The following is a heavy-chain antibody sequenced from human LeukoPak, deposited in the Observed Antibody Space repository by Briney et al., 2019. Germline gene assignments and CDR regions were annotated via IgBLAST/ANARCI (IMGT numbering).Heavy chain of an antibody. CDR3: AREGVRGISDY. CDR2: INHSGST. J-gene: IGHJ4*02. Sequence: SETLSLTCAVYGGSFSGYYWSWIRQPPGKGLEWIGEINHSGSTNYNPSLKSRVTMSVDTSKNQFSLKLTFVTAADTAVYYCAREGVRGISDYWGQGTLVTVSS. V-gene: IGHV4-34*01. D-gene: IGHD3-10*01. CDR1: GGSFSGYY.